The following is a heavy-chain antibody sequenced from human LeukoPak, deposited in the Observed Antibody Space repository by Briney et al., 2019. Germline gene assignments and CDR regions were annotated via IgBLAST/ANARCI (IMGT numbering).Heavy chain of an antibody. J-gene: IGHJ6*03. CDR3: ARASRGFGVGMAV. CDR2: IYYSGST. D-gene: IGHD3-3*01. CDR1: GGSINNYY. V-gene: IGHV4-59*01. Sequence: SETLSLTCTVSGGSINNYYWNWIRQPPGKGLEWIGYIYYSGSTNYNPSLKSRVTIAVDTSKNQFSLKLSSVTAADTAVFYCARASRGFGVGMAVWGKGTTVTVSS.